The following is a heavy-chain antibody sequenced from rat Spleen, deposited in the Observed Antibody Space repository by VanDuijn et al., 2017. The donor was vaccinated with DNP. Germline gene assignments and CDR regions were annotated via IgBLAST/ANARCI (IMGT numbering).Heavy chain of an antibody. CDR1: GFTFSNYG. CDR3: ASSMGTYYPYSFDY. CDR2: IGTDDTNT. V-gene: IGHV5S13*01. Sequence: EVQLVESGGGLVQPGRSLKLSCAASGFTFSNYGMAWVRQAPTKGLEWVASIGTDDTNTDFRDSVKGRFTISRDNAKNTLYLQMNSLRSEDMATYYCASSMGTYYPYSFDYWGQGVVVTVSS. D-gene: IGHD1-12*02. J-gene: IGHJ2*01.